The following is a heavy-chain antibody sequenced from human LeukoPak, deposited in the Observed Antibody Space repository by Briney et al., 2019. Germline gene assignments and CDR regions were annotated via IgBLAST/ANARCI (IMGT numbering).Heavy chain of an antibody. V-gene: IGHV2-5*01. CDR2: IYWNDDK. CDR1: GFSLSTSGVG. CDR3: AHRQGRSSTTRGALDI. J-gene: IGHJ3*02. Sequence: SGPTLVKPTQTLTLTCTFSGFSLSTSGVGVGWIRQPPGKALEWLALIYWNDDKRYSPSLKSRLTITKDTSKNQVVLTMTNMDPVDTVTYYCAHRQGRSSTTRGALDIWGQGTMVTVSS. D-gene: IGHD2-2*01.